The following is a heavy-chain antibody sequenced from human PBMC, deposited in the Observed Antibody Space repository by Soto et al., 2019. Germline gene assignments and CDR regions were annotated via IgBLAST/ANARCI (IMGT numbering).Heavy chain of an antibody. J-gene: IGHJ4*02. CDR1: GYTFTDYD. CDR3: EVTTGY. V-gene: IGHV1-8*01. Sequence: QVQVVQSRAEVKKPGASVKVSCKTSGYTFTDYDINWVRQAPGQGLEWMGWVSADHGNAGPAPQFQARLTMTSDTSTSTVYMELSNLRSDDTAVYFCEVTTGYWGQGTMVTVSS. D-gene: IGHD2-21*02. CDR2: VSADHGNA.